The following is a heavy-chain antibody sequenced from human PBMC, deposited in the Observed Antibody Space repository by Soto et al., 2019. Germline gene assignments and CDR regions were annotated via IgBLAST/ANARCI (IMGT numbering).Heavy chain of an antibody. Sequence: QVQLVQSGAEVKKPGASVKVSCKTSGYPFTSYGINWVRQAPGQGPEWMGWISAYNGKTSYTQKFQGRVTMTTDTATSTAYRERRSLRSDDTAVYYCARDRLIAVTGLLHYWGQGTLVTVSS. CDR3: ARDRLIAVTGLLHY. J-gene: IGHJ4*02. D-gene: IGHD6-19*01. CDR1: GYPFTSYG. CDR2: ISAYNGKT. V-gene: IGHV1-18*01.